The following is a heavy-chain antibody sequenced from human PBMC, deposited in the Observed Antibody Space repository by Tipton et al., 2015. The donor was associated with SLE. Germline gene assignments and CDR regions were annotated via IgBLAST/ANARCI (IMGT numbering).Heavy chain of an antibody. V-gene: IGHV4-4*07. D-gene: IGHD2-21*02. J-gene: IGHJ6*02. CDR1: GGSISGYY. CDR3: ARGMVTWRGAIIGVDV. CDR2: IYTSGST. Sequence: TLSLTCTVSGGSISGYYWGWFRQPAGKGLEWIGRIYTSGSTNYNPSLKSRVTISVDPAKNQFSLKLTSVTAPDTAVYYCARGMVTWRGAIIGVDVWGQGTTVNVSS.